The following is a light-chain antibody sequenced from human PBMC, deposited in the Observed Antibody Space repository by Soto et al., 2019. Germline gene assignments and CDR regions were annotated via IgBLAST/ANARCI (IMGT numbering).Light chain of an antibody. CDR2: AGS. Sequence: EIVLTQSPGTLSVSPGDRVTLSCRASQSISINLAWYQHKPGQAPRLLIHAGSTRATGIPVRISGSGSGTEFTLTISSLQSEDFAVYYCQQFRNWPWTFGQGTKVEV. J-gene: IGKJ1*01. CDR1: QSISIN. V-gene: IGKV3D-15*01. CDR3: QQFRNWPWT.